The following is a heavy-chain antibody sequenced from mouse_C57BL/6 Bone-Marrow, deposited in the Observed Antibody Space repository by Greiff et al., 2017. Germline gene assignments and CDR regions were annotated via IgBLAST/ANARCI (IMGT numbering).Heavy chain of an antibody. CDR1: GYTFTDYN. D-gene: IGHD2-3*01. Sequence: VQLQQSGPELVKPGASVKMSCKASGYTFTDYNMHWVKQSHGKSLEWIGYINPNNGGTSYNQKFKGKATLTVNNSSSTAYMELRSLTSEDSAVYYCRLLRDAMDYWGQGTSVTVSS. CDR3: RLLRDAMDY. CDR2: INPNNGGT. V-gene: IGHV1-22*01. J-gene: IGHJ4*01.